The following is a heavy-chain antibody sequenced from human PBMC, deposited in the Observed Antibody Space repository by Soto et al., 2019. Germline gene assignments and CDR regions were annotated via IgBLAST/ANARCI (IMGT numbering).Heavy chain of an antibody. CDR2: IYYSGST. J-gene: IGHJ6*02. Sequence: SETLSLTCTVSGGSISSYYWSWIRQPPGKGLEWIGYIYYSGSTNYNPSLKSRVTISVDTSKNQFSLKLSSVTAADTAVYYCARLRFGVYYYYYGMDVWGQGTTVTVSS. CDR3: ARLRFGVYYYYYGMDV. CDR1: GGSISSYY. D-gene: IGHD4-17*01. V-gene: IGHV4-59*01.